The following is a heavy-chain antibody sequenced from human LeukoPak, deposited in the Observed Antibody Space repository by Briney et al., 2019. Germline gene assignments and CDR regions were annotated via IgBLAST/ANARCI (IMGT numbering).Heavy chain of an antibody. J-gene: IGHJ4*02. CDR3: ARDAGLYYDFWSGHPDY. Sequence: ASVKVSCKASGYTCTSYGISWVRQAPGQGLEWMGWISAYNGNTNYAQKLQGRVTMTTDTSTSTAYMELRSLRSDDTAVYYCARDAGLYYDFWSGHPDYWGQGTLVTVSS. D-gene: IGHD3-3*01. V-gene: IGHV1-18*01. CDR2: ISAYNGNT. CDR1: GYTCTSYG.